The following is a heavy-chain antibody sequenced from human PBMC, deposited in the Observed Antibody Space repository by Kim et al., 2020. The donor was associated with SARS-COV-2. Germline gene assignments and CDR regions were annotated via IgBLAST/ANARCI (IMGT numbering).Heavy chain of an antibody. Sequence: SETLSLTCAVYGGSFSGYYWSWIRQPPGKGLEWIGEINHSGSTNYNPSLKSRVTISVDTSKNQFSLKLSSVTAADTAVYYCARPGTSWGRPAAHFDYWGQGTLVTVSS. CDR2: INHSGST. V-gene: IGHV4-34*01. CDR3: ARPGTSWGRPAAHFDY. J-gene: IGHJ4*02. D-gene: IGHD2-2*01. CDR1: GGSFSGYY.